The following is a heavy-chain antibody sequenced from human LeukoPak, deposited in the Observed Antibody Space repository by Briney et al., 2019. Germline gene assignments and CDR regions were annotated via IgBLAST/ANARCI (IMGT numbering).Heavy chain of an antibody. D-gene: IGHD3-10*01. Sequence: GGSLRLSCVASGFTFSDYYMTWIRQAPGKGLEWVSCINKDSNIIYYADSVKGRFTISRDNAKNSLYLQMNSLRAEDMAIYYCAKDRGLGDAVRWYFDLWGRGTLVTVSS. J-gene: IGHJ2*01. CDR3: AKDRGLGDAVRWYFDL. V-gene: IGHV3-11*01. CDR2: INKDSNII. CDR1: GFTFSDYY.